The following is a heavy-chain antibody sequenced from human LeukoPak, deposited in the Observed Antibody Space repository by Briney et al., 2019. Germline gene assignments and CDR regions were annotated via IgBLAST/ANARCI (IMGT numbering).Heavy chain of an antibody. V-gene: IGHV3-30*04. CDR1: GFIFSSYT. D-gene: IGHD2-15*01. J-gene: IGHJ4*02. CDR2: ISYDVNNK. CDR3: ASCRGSCYSGQYYFHY. Sequence: GRSLRLSFASAGFIFSSYTMHWVRQAPCKGLEWVADISYDVNNKYYADSVKGRFTISRDNSKNTLYLQMNSLRAEDTAVYYCASCRGSCYSGQYYFHYWGQGTLVTVSS.